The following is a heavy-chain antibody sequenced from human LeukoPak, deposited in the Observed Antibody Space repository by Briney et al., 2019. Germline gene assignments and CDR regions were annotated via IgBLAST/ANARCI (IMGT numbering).Heavy chain of an antibody. V-gene: IGHV4-34*01. CDR1: GGSFSSYY. Sequence: SETLSLTCAVYGGSFSSYYWSWIRQPPGKGLEWIGEINHSGSTNYNPSLKSRVTISVDTSKNQFSLKLSSVTAADTAVYYCARRNYDFWSGYERNFDYWGQGTLVTVSS. CDR2: INHSGST. J-gene: IGHJ4*02. D-gene: IGHD3-3*01. CDR3: ARRNYDFWSGYERNFDY.